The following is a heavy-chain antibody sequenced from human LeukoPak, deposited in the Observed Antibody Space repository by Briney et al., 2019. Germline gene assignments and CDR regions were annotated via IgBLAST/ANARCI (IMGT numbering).Heavy chain of an antibody. CDR1: GFTFNNYA. J-gene: IGHJ3*02. CDR3: AKGSARTVGAFDI. V-gene: IGHV3-23*01. CDR2: ISGSGGST. D-gene: IGHD3-3*01. Sequence: GGSLRLSCAASGFTFNNYAMTWVRQAPGKGLEWITAISGSGGSTYYADSVKGRSTISRDNSKNTLYLQMNSLRAEDTAVNYCAKGSARTVGAFDIWGQGTMVTVSS.